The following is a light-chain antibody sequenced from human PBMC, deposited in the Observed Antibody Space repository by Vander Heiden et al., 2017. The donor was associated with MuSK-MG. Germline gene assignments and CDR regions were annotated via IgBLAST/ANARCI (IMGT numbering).Light chain of an antibody. CDR1: SSDVGGYSY. CDR2: DVS. Sequence: QSALTQPRSVSESPGQSVTIFCTGTSSDVGGYSYVSWYQQHPGKAPKLMIYDVSERPSGVPDRFSGSKSGNTASLTISGLQAEDEADYFCCSYAGSYSYVFGTGTKVNGL. CDR3: CSYAGSYSYV. J-gene: IGLJ1*01. V-gene: IGLV2-11*01.